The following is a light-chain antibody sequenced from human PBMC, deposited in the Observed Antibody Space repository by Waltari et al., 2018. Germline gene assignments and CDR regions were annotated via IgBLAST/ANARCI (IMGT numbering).Light chain of an antibody. CDR1: PNITNNF. CDR3: RQYENSPLT. Sequence: EVILTQSPDTLSLSPGARATLSCRAHPNITNNFLAWYQQKPGLAPRPLIYDSSSRATGVPDRFSGSGSGTDFTLTIGRLEPEDYAVYYCRQYENSPLTFGGGTQVETK. V-gene: IGKV3-20*01. CDR2: DSS. J-gene: IGKJ4*01.